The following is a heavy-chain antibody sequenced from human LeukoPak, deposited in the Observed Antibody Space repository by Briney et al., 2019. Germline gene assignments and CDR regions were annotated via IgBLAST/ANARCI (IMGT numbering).Heavy chain of an antibody. CDR1: GFTFSSYG. J-gene: IGHJ4*02. CDR2: IPYDGSNK. Sequence: GGSLRLSCAASGFTFSSYGMHWVRQAPGKGLEWVAVIPYDGSNKYYADSVKGRFTISRDNSKNTLYLQMDSLRGEDTAVYYCAKDFRIGYSAHFDYWGQGALVTVSS. V-gene: IGHV3-30*18. CDR3: AKDFRIGYSAHFDY. D-gene: IGHD2-21*01.